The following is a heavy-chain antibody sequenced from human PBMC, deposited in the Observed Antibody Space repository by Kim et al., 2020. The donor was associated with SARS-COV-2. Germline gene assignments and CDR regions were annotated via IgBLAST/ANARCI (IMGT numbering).Heavy chain of an antibody. CDR1: GGSFSGYY. CDR3: ARANLLYSSSLDY. CDR2: INHGGST. Sequence: SETLSLTCAVYGGSFSGYYWSWIRQPPGKGLEWIGEINHGGSTNYNPSLKSRVTISVDTSKNQFSLKLSSVTAADTAVYYCARANLLYSSSLDYWGQGTLVTVSS. J-gene: IGHJ4*02. D-gene: IGHD6-13*01. V-gene: IGHV4-34*01.